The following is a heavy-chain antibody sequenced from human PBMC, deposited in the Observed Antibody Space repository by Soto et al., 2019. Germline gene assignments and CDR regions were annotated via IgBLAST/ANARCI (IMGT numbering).Heavy chain of an antibody. V-gene: IGHV3-21*01. CDR2: ISSSSSYI. J-gene: IGHJ5*02. CDR3: ARDLGSSGTEGWFDP. Sequence: EVQLVESGGGLVKPGGSLRLSCAASGFTFSSYSMNWVRQAPGKGLEWVSSISSSSSYIYYADSVKGRFTISRDNAKNSLYLQMNSLRAEDTAVYYCARDLGSSGTEGWFDPWGQGTLVTVSS. D-gene: IGHD6-19*01. CDR1: GFTFSSYS.